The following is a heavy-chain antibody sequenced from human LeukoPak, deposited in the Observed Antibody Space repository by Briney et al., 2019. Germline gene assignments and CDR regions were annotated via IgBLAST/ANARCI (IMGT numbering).Heavy chain of an antibody. CDR3: ARAGTYYDFWSGPIFDY. CDR2: IYSGGST. J-gene: IGHJ4*02. V-gene: IGHV3-53*01. D-gene: IGHD3-3*01. Sequence: GGSLRLSCAASGFTFSDYYMSWIRQAPGKGLEWVSVIYSGGSTYYADSVKGRFTISRDNSKNTLYLQMNSLRAEDTAVYYCARAGTYYDFWSGPIFDYWGQGTLVTVSS. CDR1: GFTFSDYY.